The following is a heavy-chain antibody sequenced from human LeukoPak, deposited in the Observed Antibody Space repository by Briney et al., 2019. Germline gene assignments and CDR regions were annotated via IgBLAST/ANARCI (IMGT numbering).Heavy chain of an antibody. CDR2: IYYSGST. CDR1: GGSISSYY. Sequence: SETLSLTCTVSGGSISSYYWSWIRQPPGEGLEWIGYIYYSGSTNYNPSLKSRVTISVDTSKNQFSLKLSSVTAADTAVYYCARGRRDGYNCDYWGQGTLVTVSS. CDR3: ARGRRDGYNCDY. V-gene: IGHV4-59*01. J-gene: IGHJ4*02. D-gene: IGHD5-24*01.